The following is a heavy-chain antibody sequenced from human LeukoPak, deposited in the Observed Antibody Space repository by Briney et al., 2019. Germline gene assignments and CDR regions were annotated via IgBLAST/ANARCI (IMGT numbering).Heavy chain of an antibody. CDR2: INSDGSST. Sequence: PGGSLRLSCAASGFTFSSYWMHWVRQAPGKGLVWVSRINSDGSSTSYADSVKGRFTISRDNAKNTLYLQMNSLRAEDTAVYYCAKDWEGYYDILTGYSYMDVWGKGTTVTISS. D-gene: IGHD3-9*01. CDR1: GFTFSSYW. V-gene: IGHV3-74*01. CDR3: AKDWEGYYDILTGYSYMDV. J-gene: IGHJ6*03.